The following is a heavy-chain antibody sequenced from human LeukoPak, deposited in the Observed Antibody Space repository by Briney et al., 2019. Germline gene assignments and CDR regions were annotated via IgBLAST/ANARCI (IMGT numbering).Heavy chain of an antibody. J-gene: IGHJ6*04. CDR3: AELGITMIGGV. CDR1: GFTFSSYE. Sequence: GGSLRLSCAASGFTFSSYEMNWVRQAQGHGLEWVSYISSSGSTIYYADSVKGRFTISRDNAKNSLYLQMNSLRAEDTAVYYCAELGITMIGGVWGKGTTVTISS. D-gene: IGHD3-10*02. CDR2: ISSSGSTI. V-gene: IGHV3-48*03.